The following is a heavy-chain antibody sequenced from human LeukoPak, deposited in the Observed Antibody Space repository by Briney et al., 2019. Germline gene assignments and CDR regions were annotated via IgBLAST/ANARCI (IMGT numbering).Heavy chain of an antibody. CDR2: ISAYNGNT. D-gene: IGHD1-26*01. V-gene: IGHV1-18*01. CDR1: GYTFTSYG. J-gene: IGHJ4*02. Sequence: ASVKVSCKASGYTFTSYGISWVRQAPGQGLEWMGWISAYNGNTNYAQKLQGRVTMTTDTSTSTAYMELRSLRSDDTAVYYCAGDPRIVGATTFDYWGQGTLVTVSS. CDR3: AGDPRIVGATTFDY.